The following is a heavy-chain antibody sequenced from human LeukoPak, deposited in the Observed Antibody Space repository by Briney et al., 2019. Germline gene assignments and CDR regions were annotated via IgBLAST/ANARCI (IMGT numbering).Heavy chain of an antibody. CDR1: GFKFDNFA. CDR2: IKSKTDGGTT. CDR3: TTEMLYYYDSSGSDHAFDI. J-gene: IGHJ3*02. V-gene: IGHV3-15*01. D-gene: IGHD3-22*01. Sequence: PGGSLRLSCAASGFKFDNFAMHWVRQAPGKGLEWVGRIKSKTDGGTTDYAAPVKGRFTISRDDSKNTLYLQMNSLKTEDTAVYYCTTEMLYYYDSSGSDHAFDIWGQGTMVTVSS.